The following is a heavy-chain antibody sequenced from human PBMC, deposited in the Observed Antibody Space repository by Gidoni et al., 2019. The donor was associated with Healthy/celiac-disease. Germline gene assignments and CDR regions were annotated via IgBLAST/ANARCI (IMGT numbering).Heavy chain of an antibody. D-gene: IGHD5-12*01. J-gene: IGHJ4*02. CDR2: IKQDGSEK. CDR1: GFTCSSYW. CDR3: ARVGSGYDRDGFSY. Sequence: EVQLVESGGGLVQPGGALRLSWAASGFTCSSYWMSWVRQAPGKGLEWVAKIKQDGSEKYYVDSVKGRFTISRDNAKNSLYLQMNSRRAEDTAVYYCARVGSGYDRDGFSYWGQGTLVTVSS. V-gene: IGHV3-7*01.